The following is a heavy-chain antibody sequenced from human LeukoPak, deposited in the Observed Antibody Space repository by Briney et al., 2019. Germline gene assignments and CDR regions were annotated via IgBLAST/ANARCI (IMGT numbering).Heavy chain of an antibody. D-gene: IGHD6-19*01. J-gene: IGHJ4*02. CDR3: TRVLYSSGWYGDHY. Sequence: GGSLRLSCAASGFTFSSYSMNWVRQAPGKGPEWVSYISSSSATISYADSVKGRFTISRDNAKNSLYLQMNSLRAEDTAVYYCTRVLYSSGWYGDHYWGQGTLVTVSS. V-gene: IGHV3-48*04. CDR2: ISSSSATI. CDR1: GFTFSSYS.